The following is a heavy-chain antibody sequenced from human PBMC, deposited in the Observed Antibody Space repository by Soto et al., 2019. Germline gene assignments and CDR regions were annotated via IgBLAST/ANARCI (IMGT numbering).Heavy chain of an antibody. J-gene: IGHJ4*02. CDR2: IWYDGSNK. CDR3: AREVRVVIDY. V-gene: IGHV3-33*01. D-gene: IGHD2-8*02. Sequence: GSLRLSGTASGFTFSSYGMHWVRQAPGKGLEWVAVIWYDGSNKYYADSVKVRFTISRDNSKKTLYLQMNSLRAEDTAVYYCAREVRVVIDYWGQGTLVTVSS. CDR1: GFTFSSYG.